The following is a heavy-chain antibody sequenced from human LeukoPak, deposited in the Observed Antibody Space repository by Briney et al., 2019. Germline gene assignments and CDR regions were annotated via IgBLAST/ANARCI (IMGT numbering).Heavy chain of an antibody. D-gene: IGHD2-2*01. V-gene: IGHV3-23*01. J-gene: IGHJ4*02. Sequence: GGSLRLSCAASGFTFSDYAMSWVRQAPGKGLEWVSAISGSGGSTFYADSVKGRFTISRDNSKNTLYLQMNSLRAEGTAVYYCASEYCSRTNCYLDFWGQGTLVTVSS. CDR2: ISGSGGST. CDR1: GFTFSDYA. CDR3: ASEYCSRTNCYLDF.